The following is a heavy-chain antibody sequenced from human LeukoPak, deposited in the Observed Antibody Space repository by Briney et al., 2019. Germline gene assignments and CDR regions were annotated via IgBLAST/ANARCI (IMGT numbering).Heavy chain of an antibody. CDR1: VGTFISYA. J-gene: IGHJ4*02. CDR2: IIPIFGTA. CDR3: ARARPVEMATISGQYYFDY. V-gene: IGHV1-69*13. Sequence: SVTVSCTSSVGTFISYAISWVRQAPGQGLEWMGGIIPIFGTANYAQKFQGRVTITADESTSTAYMELSSLRSEDTAVYYCARARPVEMATISGQYYFDYWGQGTLVTVSS. D-gene: IGHD5-24*01.